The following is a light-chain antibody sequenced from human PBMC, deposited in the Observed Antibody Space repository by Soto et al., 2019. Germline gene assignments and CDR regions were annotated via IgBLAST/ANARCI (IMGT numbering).Light chain of an antibody. V-gene: IGKV3-15*01. CDR3: QQNNSNTAT. Sequence: EIVMTQSPASQSESAGERDNLSFRASQSISSNLTWYQQKPGQAPKLLIYAASTLASGVPARFSGSGSGTDFTLTSSSLQSEDFAIYYCQQNNSNTATVGQGTKVDIK. CDR1: QSISSN. CDR2: AAS. J-gene: IGKJ1*01.